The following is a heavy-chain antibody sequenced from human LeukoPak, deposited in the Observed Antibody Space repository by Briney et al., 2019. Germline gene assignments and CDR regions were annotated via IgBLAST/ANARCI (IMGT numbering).Heavy chain of an antibody. CDR2: IYYSGST. CDR3: ARDKGTSSLSSFDY. D-gene: IGHD6-6*01. V-gene: IGHV4-39*07. J-gene: IGHJ4*02. Sequence: SETLSLTCTVSGGSISSSSYYWGWIRQPPGKGLEWIGSIYYSGSTYYNPSLKSRVTISVDTSKNQFSLKLSSVTAADTAVYYCARDKGTSSLSSFDYWGQGTLVTVSS. CDR1: GGSISSSSYY.